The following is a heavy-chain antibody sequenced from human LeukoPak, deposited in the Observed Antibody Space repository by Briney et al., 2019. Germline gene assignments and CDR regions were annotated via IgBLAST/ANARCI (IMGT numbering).Heavy chain of an antibody. V-gene: IGHV1-46*03. CDR3: ARDGVYSGSYYTDY. D-gene: IGHD1-26*01. CDR1: GYTFTSYY. J-gene: IGHJ4*02. Sequence: AAEKVSCKASGYTFTSYYMHWVRQAPGQGLEGMGLINPSGGSTSYAQKFQGRVTMTRDTSTSTVYMELSSLRSEDTAVYYYARDGVYSGSYYTDYWGQGTLVTVSS. CDR2: INPSGGST.